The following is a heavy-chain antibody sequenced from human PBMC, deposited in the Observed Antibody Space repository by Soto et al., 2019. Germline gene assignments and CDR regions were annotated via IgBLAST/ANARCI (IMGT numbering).Heavy chain of an antibody. J-gene: IGHJ4*02. CDR1: GFTFSSYG. D-gene: IGHD3-22*01. CDR2: IWYDGSNK. V-gene: IGHV3-33*01. Sequence: GGSLRLSCAASGFTFSSYGMHWVRQAPGKGLEWVAVIWYDGSNKYYADSVKGRFTISRDNSKNTLYLRMNSLRAEDTAVYYCAREGPYDSSGYYYPSHDYWGQGTLVTVSS. CDR3: AREGPYDSSGYYYPSHDY.